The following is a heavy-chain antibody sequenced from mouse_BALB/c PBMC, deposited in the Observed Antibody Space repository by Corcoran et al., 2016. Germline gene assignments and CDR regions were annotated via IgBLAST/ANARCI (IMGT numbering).Heavy chain of an antibody. J-gene: IGHJ1*01. CDR1: GFNIKDTY. D-gene: IGHD2-14*01. Sequence: EVQLPQSGVELVQPGASVKLSCTASGFNIKDTYMHWVKQRPEQGLEWIGRIDPANGNTKYDPKFQGKATITADTSSNTAYLQPSSLTSEDTAVYYCARSNYRYDGDWYVDVWGAGTTVTVSS. CDR2: IDPANGNT. V-gene: IGHV14-3*02. CDR3: ARSNYRYDGDWYVDV.